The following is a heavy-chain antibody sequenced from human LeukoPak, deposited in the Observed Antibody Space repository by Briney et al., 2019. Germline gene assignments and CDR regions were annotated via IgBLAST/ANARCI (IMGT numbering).Heavy chain of an antibody. CDR3: AKEGAESFPDAFDI. CDR2: ISYSGST. J-gene: IGHJ3*02. V-gene: IGHV4-59*01. D-gene: IGHD3-10*01. Sequence: PSETLSLTCTVSGSSISPYYWSWLRQPPGKGLEWIGYISYSGSTKNSPSLKSRITISVDTSKNQFSLKLTSVTAADTAVYYCAKEGAESFPDAFDIWGQGTMITVSS. CDR1: GSSISPYY.